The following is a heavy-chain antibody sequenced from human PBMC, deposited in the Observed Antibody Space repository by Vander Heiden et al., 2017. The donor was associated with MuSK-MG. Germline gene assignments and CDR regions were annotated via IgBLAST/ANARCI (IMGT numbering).Heavy chain of an antibody. V-gene: IGHV3-73*02. CDR3: RGTVTTGDY. CDR2: IRSKDNRYAT. D-gene: IGHD4-17*01. J-gene: IGHJ4*02. Sequence: EVQLVESGGGLVQPGGSLTLSCAASGFNFSGSAMHWVRQASGKGLEWVGRIRSKDNRYATADAASVKGRFTISRDESKNTAYMQMKRLKTEDTAVDYCRGTVTTGDYWGQGTLVTVSS. CDR1: GFNFSGSA.